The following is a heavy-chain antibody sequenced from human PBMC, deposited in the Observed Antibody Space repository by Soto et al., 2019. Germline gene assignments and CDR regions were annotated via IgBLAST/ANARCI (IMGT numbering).Heavy chain of an antibody. CDR3: ARRGYYAISAFDI. CDR2: INHSGST. D-gene: IGHD2-8*01. V-gene: IGHV4-39*07. J-gene: IGHJ3*02. CDR1: GGSISSSSYY. Sequence: SETLSLTCTVSGGSISSSSYYWSWIRQPPGKGLEWIGEINHSGSTNYNPSLKSRVTISVDTSKNQFSLKLSSVTAADTAVYYCARRGYYAISAFDIWGQGTMVTVSS.